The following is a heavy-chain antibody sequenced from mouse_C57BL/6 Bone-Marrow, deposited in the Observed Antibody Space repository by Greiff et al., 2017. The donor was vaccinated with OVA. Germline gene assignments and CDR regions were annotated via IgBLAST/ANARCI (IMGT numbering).Heavy chain of an antibody. D-gene: IGHD1-1*01. CDR1: GYAFSSSW. J-gene: IGHJ1*03. CDR3: ASLITTVVEGV. Sequence: VKLMESGPELVKPGASVKISCKASGYAFSSSWMNWVKQRPGKGLEWIGRIYPGDGDTNYNGKFKGKATLTADKSSSTAYMQLSSLTSEDSAVYFCASLITTVVEGVWGTGTTVTVSS. CDR2: IYPGDGDT. V-gene: IGHV1-82*01.